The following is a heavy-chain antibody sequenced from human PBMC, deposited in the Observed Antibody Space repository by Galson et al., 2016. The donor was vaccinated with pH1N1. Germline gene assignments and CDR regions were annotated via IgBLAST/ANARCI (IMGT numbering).Heavy chain of an antibody. CDR3: AKGAGGAQIYYMDV. Sequence: LRLSCAASGFTFSDYGIHWVRQAPDTGLEWMAFIRFDGTIQYHGDSVKGRITISRDNSKNTLYLQMNSPTTEDTAVYYCAKGAGGAQIYYMDVWGKGTTVTVAS. CDR2: IRFDGTIQ. V-gene: IGHV3-30*02. CDR1: GFTFSDYG. J-gene: IGHJ6*03. D-gene: IGHD2-15*01.